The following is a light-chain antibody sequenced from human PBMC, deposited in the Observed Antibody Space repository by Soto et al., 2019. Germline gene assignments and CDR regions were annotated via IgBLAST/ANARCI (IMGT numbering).Light chain of an antibody. CDR3: CSYTISSVV. CDR2: EVS. V-gene: IGLV2-23*02. CDR1: SSDVGRYNL. J-gene: IGLJ2*01. Sequence: QSVLTQPASVSGSPGQSITISCTGTSSDVGRYNLVSWYQQHPGKAPKLIIFEVSKRPSGVSNRFSASKSGNTASLTISGLQAEDEADYYCCSYTISSVVLGEGTKLTVL.